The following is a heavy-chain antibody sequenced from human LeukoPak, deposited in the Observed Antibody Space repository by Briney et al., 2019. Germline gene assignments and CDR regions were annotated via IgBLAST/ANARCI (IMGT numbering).Heavy chain of an antibody. CDR3: GREGHYDILTGYSPVEYYYYFMDV. CDR1: GFTFSNYS. CDR2: ISSDGKDK. D-gene: IGHD3-9*01. Sequence: PGGSLRLSCAASGFTFSNYSLHWVRQAPGKGLEWVGVISSDGKDKHHADSVKGRFTISRDNSRDTLYLEMSSLRPEDTAIYYCGREGHYDILTGYSPVEYYYYFMDVWGKGTTVTVSS. J-gene: IGHJ6*03. V-gene: IGHV3-30*04.